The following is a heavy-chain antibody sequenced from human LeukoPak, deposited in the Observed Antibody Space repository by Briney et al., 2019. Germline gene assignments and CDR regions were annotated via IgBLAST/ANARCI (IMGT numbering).Heavy chain of an antibody. V-gene: IGHV3-48*03. J-gene: IGHJ6*03. D-gene: IGHD2-21*02. CDR2: ITDSGRTI. CDR3: ARGEVVTASLPDYFYYYMDV. Sequence: GGSLRLSCAASGFTFSTYEMNWVRQAPGKGLEWVSYITDSGRTIYYADSVKGRFTISRDNAKNSLFLQMNSLRAEDTAVYYCARGEVVTASLPDYFYYYMDVWGKGTTVTISS. CDR1: GFTFSTYE.